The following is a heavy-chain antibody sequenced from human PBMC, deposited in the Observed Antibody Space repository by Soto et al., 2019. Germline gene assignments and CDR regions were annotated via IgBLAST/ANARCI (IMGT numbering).Heavy chain of an antibody. V-gene: IGHV5-51*01. D-gene: IGHD4-17*01. CDR3: ARLSRATVATPTAFDY. J-gene: IGHJ4*02. CDR2: VHPGDSDT. CDR1: GYSFNRYY. Sequence: PGESLKISCKGSGYSFNRYYIAWVRQMPGKGLEWMGIVHPGDSDTRYSPSFQGQVTMSADRSISTAYLQWSSLKASDTAIYYCARLSRATVATPTAFDYWGQGTLVTV.